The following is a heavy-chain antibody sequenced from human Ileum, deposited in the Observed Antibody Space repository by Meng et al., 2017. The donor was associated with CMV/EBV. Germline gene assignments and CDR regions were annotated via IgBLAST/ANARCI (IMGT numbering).Heavy chain of an antibody. CDR1: RFTFSNSW. D-gene: IGHD5-18*01. V-gene: IGHV3-74*01. CDR2: INSDGTIT. CDR3: ARDYGYTYDY. J-gene: IGHJ4*02. Sequence: GGSLKLSCEASRFTFSNSWTHWVRQAPGKGLLCVSRINSDGTITKYADSVKGRFTISRDSAKNTVYLQMNSLRDEDTAVYYCARDYGYTYDYCGQATLVTDAS.